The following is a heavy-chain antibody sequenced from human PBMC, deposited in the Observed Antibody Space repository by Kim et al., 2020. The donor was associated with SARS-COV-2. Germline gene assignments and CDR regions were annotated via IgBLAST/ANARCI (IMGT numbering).Heavy chain of an antibody. D-gene: IGHD6-13*01. CDR2: ISSSGSTI. V-gene: IGHV3-48*03. Sequence: GGSLRLSCAASGFTFSSYEMNWVRQAPGKGLEWVSYISSSGSTIYYADSVKGRFTISRDNAKNSLYLQMNSLRAEDTAVYYCAREGRQLFAAYYYYGMDVWGQGTTVTVSS. CDR1: GFTFSSYE. CDR3: AREGRQLFAAYYYYGMDV. J-gene: IGHJ6*02.